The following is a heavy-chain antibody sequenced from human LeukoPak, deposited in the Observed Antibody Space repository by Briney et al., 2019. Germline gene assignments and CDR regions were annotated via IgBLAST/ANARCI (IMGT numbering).Heavy chain of an antibody. D-gene: IGHD3-10*01. J-gene: IGHJ3*01. CDR2: LTGSGTDT. CDR3: AKARFGSGTYSAFDL. V-gene: IGHV3-23*01. Sequence: GGSLGLPCAASGLTFGNYAMTWVRQAPGKGLEWVSTLTGSGTDTFYADSVKGRFTISRDSSKTTLHLQMNSLRAEDTAVYFCAKARFGSGTYSAFDLWGRGTMVTVSS. CDR1: GLTFGNYA.